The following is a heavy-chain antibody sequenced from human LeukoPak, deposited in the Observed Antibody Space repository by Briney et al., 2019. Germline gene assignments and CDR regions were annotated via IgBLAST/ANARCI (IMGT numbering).Heavy chain of an antibody. CDR3: ARAQWRTYSYYYMDV. V-gene: IGHV3-53*01. Sequence: GGSLRLSCAASGFTFSSYAMSWVRQAPGKGLEWISVIYSGGSTYYADSVKGRLTISRDDSKNTLYLQMNSLRAEDTAIYYCARAQWRTYSYYYMDVWGKGTTVTVSS. CDR2: IYSGGST. CDR1: GFTFSSYA. J-gene: IGHJ6*03. D-gene: IGHD6-19*01.